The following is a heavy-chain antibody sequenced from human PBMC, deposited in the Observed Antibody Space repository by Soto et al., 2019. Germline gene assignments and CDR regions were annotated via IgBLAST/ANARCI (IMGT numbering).Heavy chain of an antibody. Sequence: QEQLVQSGAEVKKPGSSVKVSCKDSGGLFSSFAISWVRQAPGQGLEWMGGIIPVFGTTNYAQKLQGRVTITADESTNTAYMELSSLNYADTAMYYCARGGGPYVWFNEFWGQGTQVTVSS. CDR3: ARGGGPYVWFNEF. CDR2: IIPVFGTT. CDR1: GGLFSSFA. D-gene: IGHD3-16*01. J-gene: IGHJ4*02. V-gene: IGHV1-69*01.